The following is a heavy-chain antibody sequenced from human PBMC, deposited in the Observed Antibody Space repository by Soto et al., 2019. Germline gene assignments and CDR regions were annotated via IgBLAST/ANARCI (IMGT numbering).Heavy chain of an antibody. J-gene: IGHJ4*02. V-gene: IGHV3-15*01. D-gene: IGHD1-1*01. Sequence: EVHLVESGEGLEKPGGPLRLSCTASGFPFSKAWLSWVRQAPGKGLEWVGRIKSYVDGGTTDYAASVRGRFTISRDDSKNTVFLQMNSLTTDETAVYYCSTDDVDMPTIHLDYWGQGTLVTVSS. CDR2: IKSYVDGGTT. CDR1: GFPFSKAW. CDR3: STDDVDMPTIHLDY.